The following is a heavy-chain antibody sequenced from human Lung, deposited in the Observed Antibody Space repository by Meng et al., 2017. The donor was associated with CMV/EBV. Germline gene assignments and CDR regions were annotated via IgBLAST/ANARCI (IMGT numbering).Heavy chain of an antibody. Sequence: ASVKVSCKASGYSFTAYYIHWVRQAPGQGLEWMGWISPNSGGTNYAQRFQGRVTLTRDPSISTVYMALRRLTSDDTAVYFCARDFVVLPAATYFDYWGQGTLVTVSS. CDR2: ISPNSGGT. CDR3: ARDFVVLPAATYFDY. J-gene: IGHJ4*02. CDR1: GYSFTAYY. D-gene: IGHD2-2*01. V-gene: IGHV1-2*02.